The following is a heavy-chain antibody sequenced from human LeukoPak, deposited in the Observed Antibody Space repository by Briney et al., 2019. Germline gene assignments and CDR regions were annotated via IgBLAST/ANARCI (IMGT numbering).Heavy chain of an antibody. V-gene: IGHV4-59*08. CDR3: ARRVTAPGPYWYFDL. CDR1: GGSISSYY. J-gene: IGHJ2*01. CDR2: IYYSGST. D-gene: IGHD2-21*02. Sequence: SETLSLTCTVSGGSISSYYWSWIRQPPGKGLEWIGYIYYSGSTNYNPSLKSRVTISVDTSKNQFSLKLSSVTAADTAVYYCARRVTAPGPYWYFDLWGRGTLVTVSS.